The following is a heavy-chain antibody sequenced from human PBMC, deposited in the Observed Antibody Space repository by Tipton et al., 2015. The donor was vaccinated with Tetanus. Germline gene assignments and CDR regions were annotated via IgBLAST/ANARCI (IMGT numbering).Heavy chain of an antibody. V-gene: IGHV4-31*03. Sequence: TLSLTCTVSGGSVRSNSYYWSWIRQHPGKGLEWIGYILYTGSTYNTPSLKSRVTISVDTSKNQFSLNLSSVTAADTAVYYCARGSRYYFEYWGLGTLVTVSS. J-gene: IGHJ4*02. CDR3: ARGSRYYFEY. CDR2: ILYTGST. CDR1: GGSVRSNSYY.